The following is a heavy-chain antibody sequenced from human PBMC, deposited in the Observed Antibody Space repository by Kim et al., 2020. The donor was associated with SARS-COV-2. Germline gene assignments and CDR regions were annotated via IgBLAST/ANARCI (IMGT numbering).Heavy chain of an antibody. Sequence: GGSLKISCEGSGYSFTDFWIAWVRHMPGKGLEWMGIVSPADSITKYSPSFQGQVTISADKSISTAFLQWSSLKASDTAMYYCARCHYYDSGGNYWANSF. CDR3: ARCHYYDSGGNYWANSF. V-gene: IGHV5-51*01. CDR2: VSPADSIT. D-gene: IGHD3-22*01. CDR1: GYSFTDFW. J-gene: IGHJ3*01.